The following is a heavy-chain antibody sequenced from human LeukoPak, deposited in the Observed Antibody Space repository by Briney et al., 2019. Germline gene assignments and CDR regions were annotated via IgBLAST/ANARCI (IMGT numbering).Heavy chain of an antibody. CDR1: GYTFTSYG. D-gene: IGHD6-19*01. V-gene: IGHV1-18*01. Sequence: ASVKVSCKASGYTFTSYGISWVRQAPGQGLEWMGWISAYNGNTNYAQKLQGRATMTTATSTSTAYMELRSLRSDDTAVYYCARDSSSAVAGTSWFDPWGQGTLVTVSS. CDR3: ARDSSSAVAGTSWFDP. CDR2: ISAYNGNT. J-gene: IGHJ5*02.